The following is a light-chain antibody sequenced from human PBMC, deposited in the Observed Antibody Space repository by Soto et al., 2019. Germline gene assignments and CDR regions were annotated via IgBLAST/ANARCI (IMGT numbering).Light chain of an antibody. Sequence: DIQMAQSPSSLSASVGGRVTITCRASQSISNYLNWYQQKSGEVPKLMIYAASRLHSGVPSRFSGSGSGTDFTITISSLQPEDFATYYCQHTYSTFGQGTKVELK. V-gene: IGKV1-39*01. CDR1: QSISNY. CDR3: QHTYST. J-gene: IGKJ1*01. CDR2: AAS.